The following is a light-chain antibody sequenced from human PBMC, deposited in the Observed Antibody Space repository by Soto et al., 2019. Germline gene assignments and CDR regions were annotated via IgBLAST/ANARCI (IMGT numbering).Light chain of an antibody. J-gene: IGKJ4*01. CDR3: THSRNWPQLT. CDR2: DAS. Sequence: EIVLTQSPATLSLSPGERATLSCRASQSVSSCLAWYQQKPGQAPKLLIYDASNRTTGIPARFIGSGSGTEYALHISSREPEDVADYYCTHSRNWPQLTFGGGTKVEIK. CDR1: QSVSSC. V-gene: IGKV3-11*01.